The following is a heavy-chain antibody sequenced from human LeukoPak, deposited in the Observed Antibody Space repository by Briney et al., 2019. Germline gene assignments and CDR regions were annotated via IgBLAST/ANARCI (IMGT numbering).Heavy chain of an antibody. J-gene: IGHJ5*02. D-gene: IGHD3-22*01. CDR2: MNPNSGNT. CDR3: ARGPPRITMIVVVIPRGWFDP. CDR1: GYTFTSYD. Sequence: ASVKVSCKASGYTFTSYDINWVRQATGQGLEWMGWMNPNSGNTGYAQTFQGRVTMTRNTAISTAYMELSSLRAEDTAVYYCARGPPRITMIVVVIPRGWFDPWGHGTLVTVSS. V-gene: IGHV1-8*01.